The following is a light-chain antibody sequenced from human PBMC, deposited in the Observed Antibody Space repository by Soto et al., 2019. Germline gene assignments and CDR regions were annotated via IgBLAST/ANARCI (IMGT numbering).Light chain of an antibody. Sequence: QSVLTQPPSVSAAPRQKVTISCSGSSSNIRNNYVSWYQQLPGTAPKLLIYDNNKRPSGIPDRFSGSKSGTSATLGITGLQTGEEADYYCGTWDSSMSAYVFGTGTKVTV. J-gene: IGLJ1*01. CDR1: SSNIRNNY. V-gene: IGLV1-51*01. CDR2: DNN. CDR3: GTWDSSMSAYV.